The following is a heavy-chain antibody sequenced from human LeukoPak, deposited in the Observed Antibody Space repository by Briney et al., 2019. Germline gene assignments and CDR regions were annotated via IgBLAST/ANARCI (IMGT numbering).Heavy chain of an antibody. V-gene: IGHV4-39*07. CDR3: ARDAEDTAMVTDVNWFDP. J-gene: IGHJ5*02. Sequence: PSETLSLTCTVSGGSISSSSYYWGWLRQPPGKGLEWIGSIYYSGSTYYNPSLKSRVTISVDTSKNQFSLKLSSVTAADTAVYYCARDAEDTAMVTDVNWFDPWGQGTLVTVSS. CDR2: IYYSGST. CDR1: GGSISSSSYY. D-gene: IGHD5-18*01.